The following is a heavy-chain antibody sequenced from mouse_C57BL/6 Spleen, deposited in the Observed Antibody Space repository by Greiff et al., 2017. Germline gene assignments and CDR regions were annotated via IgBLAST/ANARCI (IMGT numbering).Heavy chain of an antibody. J-gene: IGHJ4*01. CDR1: GFNIKDDY. Sequence: EVQVVESGAELVRPGASVKLSCTASGFNIKDDYMHWVKQRPEQGLEWIGWIDPENGDTEYASKFQGKATITADTSSNTAYLQLSSLTSEDTAVYYCTPLGNYCAVDYWGQGTSVTVSS. D-gene: IGHD2-1*01. V-gene: IGHV14-4*01. CDR3: TPLGNYCAVDY. CDR2: IDPENGDT.